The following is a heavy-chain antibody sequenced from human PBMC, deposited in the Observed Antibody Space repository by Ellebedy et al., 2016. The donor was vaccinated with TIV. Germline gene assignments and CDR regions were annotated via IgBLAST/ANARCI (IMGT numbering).Heavy chain of an antibody. Sequence: ASVKVSXXASGGTFSSYGINWVRQAPGQGLEWMGWITNDYGNTNYAHKFQGRVTMTTDTSTSSAYMELKSLRSGDTAVYYCAREDLLLVPAALDSWGQGTLVTVSS. CDR2: ITNDYGNT. J-gene: IGHJ4*02. D-gene: IGHD2-2*01. CDR1: GGTFSSYG. V-gene: IGHV1-18*01. CDR3: AREDLLLVPAALDS.